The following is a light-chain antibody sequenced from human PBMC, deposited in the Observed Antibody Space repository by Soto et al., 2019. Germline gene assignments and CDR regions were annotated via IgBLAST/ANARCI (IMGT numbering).Light chain of an antibody. CDR3: LQHNTFLWT. J-gene: IGKJ1*01. CDR1: QGINDN. CDR2: GAF. Sequence: DIQMTHSPSAMSASVGDRVTITCRASQGINDNLAWFRQKPGQVPKRLIYGAFSLQRGVPSRFSGSGSGKEFTLTISSLQPEDFATYYCLQHNTFLWTFGQGNKVEIX. V-gene: IGKV1-17*03.